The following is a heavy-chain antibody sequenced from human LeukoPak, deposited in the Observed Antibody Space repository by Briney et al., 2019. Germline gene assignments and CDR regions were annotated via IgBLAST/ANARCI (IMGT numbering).Heavy chain of an antibody. CDR2: ISSSSSYI. D-gene: IGHD3-10*01. CDR3: ARVGINYYGSGSYFDY. CDR1: GFTFSSYS. Sequence: PGRSLRLSCAASGFTFSSYSMNWVRQAPGKGLEWVSSISSSSSYIYYADSVKDRITISRDNAKNSLYLQMNSLRAEDTAVYYCARVGINYYGSGSYFDYWGQGALVTVSS. J-gene: IGHJ4*02. V-gene: IGHV3-21*01.